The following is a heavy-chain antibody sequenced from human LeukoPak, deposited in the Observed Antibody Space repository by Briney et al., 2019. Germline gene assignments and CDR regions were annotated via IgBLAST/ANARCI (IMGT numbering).Heavy chain of an antibody. CDR3: ARSAGTATPNWFDS. Sequence: SETLSLTCTVSGGSISSGSYYWSWIRQPAGKGLEWIGEIHDSGSTNYNPSLKSRVTISVGKSKNQFYLMLTSVTAADTADYFCARSAGTATPNWFDSWGQGTLVTVSS. CDR2: IHDSGST. CDR1: GGSISSGSYY. D-gene: IGHD2-21*02. V-gene: IGHV4-61*10. J-gene: IGHJ5*01.